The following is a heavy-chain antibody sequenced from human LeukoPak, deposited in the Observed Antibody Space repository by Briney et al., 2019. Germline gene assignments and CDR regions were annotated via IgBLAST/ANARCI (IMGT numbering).Heavy chain of an antibody. CDR1: GYTFTSYA. D-gene: IGHD6-19*01. V-gene: IGHV7-4-1*02. J-gene: IGHJ4*02. Sequence: ASVKVSCKASGYTFTSYAMNWVRQAPGQGLEWMGWINTNTGDPTYAQGFTGRFVLSLDTSVSTAYLQISSLKAEDTAVYYCARVVKAVAGTSFDYWGQGTPVTVSS. CDR3: ARVVKAVAGTSFDY. CDR2: INTNTGDP.